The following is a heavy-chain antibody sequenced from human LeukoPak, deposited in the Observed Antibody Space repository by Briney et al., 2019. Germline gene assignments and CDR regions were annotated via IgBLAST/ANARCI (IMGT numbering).Heavy chain of an antibody. D-gene: IGHD4-17*01. Sequence: GGSLRLSCAASGFIFSSYAMSWVRQAPGKGLEWVSGISGSSSHTLDADSVRGRIIISRDNTRNTLYLHMNSLRAEDTALYYCAKEGDYSNAAPEWGFDSWGQGTLVTVSS. J-gene: IGHJ4*02. CDR2: ISGSSSHT. CDR3: AKEGDYSNAAPEWGFDS. CDR1: GFIFSSYA. V-gene: IGHV3-23*01.